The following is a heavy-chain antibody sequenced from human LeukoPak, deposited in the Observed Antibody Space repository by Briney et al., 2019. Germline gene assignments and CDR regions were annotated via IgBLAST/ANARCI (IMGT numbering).Heavy chain of an antibody. CDR1: GFTFSSYW. J-gene: IGHJ6*02. D-gene: IGHD2-15*01. CDR3: ARRIGHDIVVVVAATRSMDV. V-gene: IGHV3-7*01. Sequence: PGGSLRLSCAASGFTFSSYWMSWVRQAPGKGLEWVANIKQDGSEKYYVDSVKGRFTISRDNAKNSLYLQMNSLRAEDTAVYYCARRIGHDIVVVVAATRSMDVWGQGTTVTVSS. CDR2: IKQDGSEK.